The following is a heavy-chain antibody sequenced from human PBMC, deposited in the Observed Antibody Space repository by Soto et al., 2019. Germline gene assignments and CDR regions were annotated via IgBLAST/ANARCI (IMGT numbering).Heavy chain of an antibody. CDR3: SRVSSSSWPINYYYYYMDV. CDR1: GYTFTSYA. J-gene: IGHJ6*03. Sequence: ASVKVSCKASGYTFTSYAMHWVRQAPGQRLEWMGWINAGNGNTKYSQKFQGRVTITRNTSTSTAYMELSSLRSEDTAVYYCSRVSSSSWPINYYYYYMDVWGKGTTVTVSS. CDR2: INAGNGNT. D-gene: IGHD6-13*01. V-gene: IGHV1-3*01.